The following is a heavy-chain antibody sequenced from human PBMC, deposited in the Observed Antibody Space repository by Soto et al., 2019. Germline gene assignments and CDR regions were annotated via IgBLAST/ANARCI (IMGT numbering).Heavy chain of an antibody. Sequence: GGSLRLAGAASGVTVSGNYMTWVRQAPGKGLDWVSIIYSGGSTFYADSVKGRFTISRDNSRNTVYLQMNSLRVEDTAVYYCATSTVVTHFDYWGQGTPVTVSS. D-gene: IGHD4-17*01. CDR1: GVTVSGNY. V-gene: IGHV3-53*01. CDR3: ATSTVVTHFDY. CDR2: IYSGGST. J-gene: IGHJ4*02.